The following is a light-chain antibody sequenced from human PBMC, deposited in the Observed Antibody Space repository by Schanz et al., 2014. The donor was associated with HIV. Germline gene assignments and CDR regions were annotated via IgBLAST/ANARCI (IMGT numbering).Light chain of an antibody. J-gene: IGLJ1*01. CDR2: EVS. CDR3: AAWDDSLNGYV. V-gene: IGLV2-8*01. CDR1: SSDVGGYNY. Sequence: ALTQPPSASGSPGQSVTISCTGTSSDVGGYNYVSWYQQHPGKAPKIMIYEVSKRPSGVPDRFSGSKSGNTASLAISGLQSEDEADYYCAAWDDSLNGYVFGTGTKLTVL.